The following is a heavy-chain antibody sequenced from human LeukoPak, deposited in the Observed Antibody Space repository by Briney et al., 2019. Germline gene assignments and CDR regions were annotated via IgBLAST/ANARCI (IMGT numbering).Heavy chain of an antibody. D-gene: IGHD1-26*01. CDR2: SSAYDGNA. CDR3: ARVVGLNEWEPHY. Sequence: AASVKVSCKASGYTFTSYGISWVRQAPGPGLEWVGWSSAYDGNANSAEKFQGRVTMTSDTSTSTAYMELRSLRSDDTAVYYCARVVGLNEWEPHYWGQGTLVTVSS. J-gene: IGHJ4*02. V-gene: IGHV1-18*01. CDR1: GYTFTSYG.